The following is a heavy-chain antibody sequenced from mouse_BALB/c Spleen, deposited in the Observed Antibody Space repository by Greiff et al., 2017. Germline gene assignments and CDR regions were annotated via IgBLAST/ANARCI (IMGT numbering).Heavy chain of an antibody. D-gene: IGHD1-1*01. CDR1: GFNIKDYY. J-gene: IGHJ3*01. Sequence: EVQVVESGAELVRPGALVKLSCKASGFNIKDYYMHWVKQRPEQGLEWIGWIDPENGNTIYDPKFQGKASITADTSSNTAYLQLSSLTSEDTAVYYCARSEYYYGSSSWFAYWGQGTLVTVSA. CDR3: ARSEYYYGSSSWFAY. V-gene: IGHV14-1*02. CDR2: IDPENGNT.